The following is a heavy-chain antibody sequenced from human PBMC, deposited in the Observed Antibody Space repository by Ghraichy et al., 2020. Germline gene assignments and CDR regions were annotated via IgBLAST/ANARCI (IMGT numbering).Heavy chain of an antibody. J-gene: IGHJ4*02. Sequence: GGSLRLSCAASGFTFSSYSMNWVRQAPGKGLEWVSSISSSSSYIYYADSVKGRFTISRDNAKNSLYLQMNSLRAEDTAVYYCAGSYSSGYYFDYWGQGTLVTVSS. CDR2: ISSSSSYI. CDR1: GFTFSSYS. V-gene: IGHV3-21*01. D-gene: IGHD6-19*01. CDR3: AGSYSSGYYFDY.